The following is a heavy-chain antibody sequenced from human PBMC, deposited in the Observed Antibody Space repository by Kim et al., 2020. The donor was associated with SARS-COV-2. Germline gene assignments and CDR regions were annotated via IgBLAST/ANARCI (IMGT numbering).Heavy chain of an antibody. Sequence: YAQSFQGRATITRNTSATTAYMELSSLTSKDTAVYYCAREGSGSYNWLDPWGQGTLVTVSS. J-gene: IGHJ5*02. CDR3: AREGSGSYNWLDP. V-gene: IGHV1-3*01. D-gene: IGHD3-10*01.